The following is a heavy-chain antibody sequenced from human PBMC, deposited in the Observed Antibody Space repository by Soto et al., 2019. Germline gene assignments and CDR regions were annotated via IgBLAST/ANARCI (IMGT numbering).Heavy chain of an antibody. Sequence: ASVKVSCKASGYTFTGYYMHWVRQALGQGLEWMGWINPNSGGTNYAQKFQGRVTMTRDTSISTAYMELSRLRSDDTAVYYCARGWSIAAAGTGANWFDPWGQGTLVTVSS. CDR1: GYTFTGYY. D-gene: IGHD6-13*01. V-gene: IGHV1-2*02. CDR2: INPNSGGT. CDR3: ARGWSIAAAGTGANWFDP. J-gene: IGHJ5*02.